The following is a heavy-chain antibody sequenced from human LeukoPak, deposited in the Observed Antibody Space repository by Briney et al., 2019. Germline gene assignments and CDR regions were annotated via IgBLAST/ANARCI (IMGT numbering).Heavy chain of an antibody. CDR2: IIPIFGTA. CDR3: ARGPRYIVVVPAAIQDYYYGMDV. V-gene: IGHV1-69*06. CDR1: GGTFSSYA. J-gene: IGHJ6*04. Sequence: SVKVSCKASGGTFSSYAISWVRQAPGQGLEWMGGIIPIFGTANYAQKFQGRVTITADKSTSTAYMELSSLRSEDTAVYYRARGPRYIVVVPAAIQDYYYGMDVWGKGTTVTVSS. D-gene: IGHD2-2*02.